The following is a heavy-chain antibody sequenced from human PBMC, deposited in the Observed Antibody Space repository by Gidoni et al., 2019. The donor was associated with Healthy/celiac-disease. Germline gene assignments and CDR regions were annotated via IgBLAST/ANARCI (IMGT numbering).Heavy chain of an antibody. D-gene: IGHD6-13*01. Sequence: QVQLVESGGGVVQPGRSLRLSCAASGFTFSSYGMHWVRQAPGKGLEWVAVIWYDGSNKYYADSVKGRFTISRDNSKNTLYLQMNSLRAEDTAVYYCARDPSSSSPNWFDPWGQGTLVTVSS. J-gene: IGHJ5*02. V-gene: IGHV3-33*01. CDR1: GFTFSSYG. CDR3: ARDPSSSSPNWFDP. CDR2: IWYDGSNK.